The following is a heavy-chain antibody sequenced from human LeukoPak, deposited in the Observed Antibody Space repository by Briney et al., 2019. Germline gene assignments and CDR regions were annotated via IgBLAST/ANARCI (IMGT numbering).Heavy chain of an antibody. CDR2: IYTSGST. D-gene: IGHD1-1*01. CDR3: ARPVPSRLGWFDP. J-gene: IGHJ5*02. Sequence: SETLSLTCTVSGYSISSGYYWSWIRQPAGKGLEWIGRIYTSGSTNYNPSLKSRVTMSVDTSKNQFSLKLTSVTAADTAVYYCARPVPSRLGWFDPWGQGTLVTVSS. V-gene: IGHV4-61*02. CDR1: GYSISSGYY.